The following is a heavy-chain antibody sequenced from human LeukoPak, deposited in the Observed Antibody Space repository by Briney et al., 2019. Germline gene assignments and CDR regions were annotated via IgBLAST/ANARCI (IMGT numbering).Heavy chain of an antibody. CDR3: AKDDLMDTVSSVRNWLDT. Sequence: TGGSLRLSCEASGFNFSNYALTWVRQAPGKGLEWVSTISGSAGTTHYADSVQGRFIISRDNSRNTLYLQMNGLRADDTAIYYCAKDDLMDTVSSVRNWLDTWGQGARVTVSS. J-gene: IGHJ5*02. V-gene: IGHV3-23*01. D-gene: IGHD5-18*01. CDR2: ISGSAGTT. CDR1: GFNFSNYA.